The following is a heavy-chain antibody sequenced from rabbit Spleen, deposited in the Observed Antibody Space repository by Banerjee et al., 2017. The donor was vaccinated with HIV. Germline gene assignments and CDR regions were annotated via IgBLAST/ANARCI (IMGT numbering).Heavy chain of an antibody. D-gene: IGHD2-1*01. V-gene: IGHV1S43*01. Sequence: QEQLVESGGGLVQPEGSLTLTCTASGIDFSNTYYMCWVRQAPGKGLEWIGIIYAAKGSTDYASWVDGRFTISSDNAQNTLDLQMNSLTAADTATYFCARARDTYDDVGDYARLDLWGQGTLVTVS. CDR1: GIDFSNTYY. J-gene: IGHJ3*01. CDR3: ARARDTYDDVGDYARLDL. CDR2: IYAAKGST.